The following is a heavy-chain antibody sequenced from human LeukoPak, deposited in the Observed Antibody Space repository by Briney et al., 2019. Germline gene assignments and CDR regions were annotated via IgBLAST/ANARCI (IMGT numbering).Heavy chain of an antibody. CDR2: IWYDGSNK. CDR1: GFTFSSYG. Sequence: PGGSLRLSCAASGFTFSSYGMHWVRQAPGKGLEWVAVIWYDGSNKYYADSVKGRFTISRDNSKNTLYLQMNSLRAEDTAVYYCAREGAVTDYYYYYYMDVWGKGTTVTVSS. CDR3: AREGAVTDYYYYYYMDV. D-gene: IGHD4-17*01. V-gene: IGHV3-33*01. J-gene: IGHJ6*03.